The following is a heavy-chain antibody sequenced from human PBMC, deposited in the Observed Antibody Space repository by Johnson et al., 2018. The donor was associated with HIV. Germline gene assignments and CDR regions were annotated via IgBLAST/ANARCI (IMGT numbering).Heavy chain of an antibody. J-gene: IGHJ3*02. CDR3: ARDGPANTIQDSFDI. V-gene: IGHV3-30-3*01. CDR2: ISNDGNDK. Sequence: QVQLVESGGGVVQPGRSLRLSCAASGFIFSTYAMHWVRQAPGKGLEWVAIISNDGNDKYYGDSVKGRFTISRDNSNSTLFLRMNSLRPDDTAVYYCARDGPANTIQDSFDIWGQGTMVTVSS. D-gene: IGHD5-24*01. CDR1: GFIFSTYA.